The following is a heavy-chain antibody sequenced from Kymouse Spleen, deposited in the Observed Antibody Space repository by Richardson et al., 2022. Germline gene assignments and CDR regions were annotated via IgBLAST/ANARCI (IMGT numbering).Heavy chain of an antibody. CDR3: ARANWGSNWYFDL. CDR1: GFTFSSYS. J-gene: IGHJ2*01. Sequence: EVQLVESGGGLVKPGGSLRLSCAASGFTFSSYSMNWVRQAPGKGLEWVSSISSSSSYIYYADSVKGRFTISRDNAKNSLYLQMNSLRAEDTAVYYCARANWGSNWYFDLWGRGTLVTVSS. D-gene: IGHD7-27*02. V-gene: IGHV3-21*03. CDR2: ISSSSSYI.